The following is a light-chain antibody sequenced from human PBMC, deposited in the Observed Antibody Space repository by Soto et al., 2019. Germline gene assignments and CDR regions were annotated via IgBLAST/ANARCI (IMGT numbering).Light chain of an antibody. CDR1: NNDVCGYNY. CDR2: GGT. V-gene: IGLV2-14*01. CDR3: SSYTNTRAYV. Sequence: AQNQPASVAGSPWQSVTISCTGNNNDVCGYNYVSWYQKLPGETPRTILYGGTNRPPRVYNTFPGPKSGHTAPPTVSGLQAEDEADYFGSSYTNTRAYVFVTGTKVHVL. J-gene: IGLJ1*01.